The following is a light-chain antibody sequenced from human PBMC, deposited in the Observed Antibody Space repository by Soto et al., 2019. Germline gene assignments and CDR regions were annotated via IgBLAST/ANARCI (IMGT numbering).Light chain of an antibody. CDR1: QGINNY. J-gene: IGKJ4*01. CDR3: QQLDSYPLT. Sequence: DIHLTQSPSFLSASVGDRVTITCRASQGINNYLAWYQQKPGKALKLLIYDASTLQSGVPSSFSGSASGTEFTLTISSLQPEDFATYYCQQLDSYPLTFGGGTKVEIK. CDR2: DAS. V-gene: IGKV1-9*01.